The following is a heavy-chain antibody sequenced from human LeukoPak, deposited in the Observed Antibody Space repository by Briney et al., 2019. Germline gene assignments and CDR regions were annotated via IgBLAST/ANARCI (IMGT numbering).Heavy chain of an antibody. Sequence: ASETLSLTCTVSGGSISSHYWSWIRQPPGKGLEWIAYIYYSGSTNYNPSLKSRVTMSVDTSKNQFSLKLTSMTAADAAVYYCASDVGYARHWGQGTPVTVSS. V-gene: IGHV4-59*11. CDR2: IYYSGST. CDR1: GGSISSHY. CDR3: ASDVGYARH. J-gene: IGHJ4*02. D-gene: IGHD5-12*01.